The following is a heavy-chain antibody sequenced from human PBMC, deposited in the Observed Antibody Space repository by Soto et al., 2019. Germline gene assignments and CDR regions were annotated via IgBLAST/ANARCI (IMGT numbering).Heavy chain of an antibody. D-gene: IGHD4-17*01. V-gene: IGHV1-2*02. CDR2: INPNSGGT. J-gene: IGHJ5*02. CDR3: ARVGYRKGDYVWFDP. Sequence: GASVKVSCKASGYTFTGYYMHWVRQAPGQGLEWMGWINPNSGGTNYAQKLQGRVTVTTDTSTSTAYMELRSLRSDDTAVYYCARVGYRKGDYVWFDPWGQGTLVTVSS. CDR1: GYTFTGYY.